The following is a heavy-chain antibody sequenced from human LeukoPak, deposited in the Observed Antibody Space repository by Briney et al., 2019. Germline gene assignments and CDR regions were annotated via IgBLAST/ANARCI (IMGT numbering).Heavy chain of an antibody. Sequence: PGGSLRLSCAASGFTVSSNYMSWVRQAPGKGLEWVSAISGSGGSTYYADSVKGRFTISRDNSKNTLYLQMNSLRAEDTAVYYCAKDPGYSSGWYHYYFDYWGQGTLVTVSS. V-gene: IGHV3-23*01. J-gene: IGHJ4*02. D-gene: IGHD6-19*01. CDR1: GFTVSSNY. CDR2: ISGSGGST. CDR3: AKDPGYSSGWYHYYFDY.